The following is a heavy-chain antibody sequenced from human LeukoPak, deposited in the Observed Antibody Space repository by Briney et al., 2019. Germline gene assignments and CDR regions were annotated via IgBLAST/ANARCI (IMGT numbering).Heavy chain of an antibody. CDR2: IIPIFGTA. J-gene: IGHJ4*02. Sequence: SVKVSCKASGGTFSSYAISWVRQAPGQGLEWMGGIIPIFGTANYAQKFQGRVTITADESTSTAYMELSSLRSEDTAVYYCARGGAKYGTRDFDYWGQGTLVTVSS. CDR3: ARGGAKYGTRDFDY. CDR1: GGTFSSYA. V-gene: IGHV1-69*13. D-gene: IGHD4/OR15-4a*01.